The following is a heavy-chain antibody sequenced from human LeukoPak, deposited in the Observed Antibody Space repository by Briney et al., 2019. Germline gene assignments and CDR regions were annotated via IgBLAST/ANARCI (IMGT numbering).Heavy chain of an antibody. Sequence: SETLSLTCAVYGGSFSGYYWSWIRQPPGKGLEWIGEINHSGSTNYNPSLKSRVTISVDTSKNQFSLKLSSVTAADTAVYYCARGWRFFRVVTTSQSWFDPWGQGTLVTVSS. CDR2: INHSGST. V-gene: IGHV4-34*01. D-gene: IGHD3-3*01. J-gene: IGHJ5*02. CDR1: GGSFSGYY. CDR3: ARGWRFFRVVTTSQSWFDP.